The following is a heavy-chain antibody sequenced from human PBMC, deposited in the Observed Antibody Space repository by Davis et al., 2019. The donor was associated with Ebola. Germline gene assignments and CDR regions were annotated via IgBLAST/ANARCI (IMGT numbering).Heavy chain of an antibody. CDR3: GRDGAVAGTEIYYYYGMDV. CDR2: IYSGGST. V-gene: IGHV3-53*05. CDR1: GFTVSSHY. D-gene: IGHD6-19*01. J-gene: IGHJ6*02. Sequence: GESLKISCAASGFTVSSHYMSWVRQAPGKGLEWVPVIYSGGSTYYVDSVKGRFTISRDNYKNTLYPQMNSLRAEETAVYYCGRDGAVAGTEIYYYYGMDVWGQGTTVTVSS.